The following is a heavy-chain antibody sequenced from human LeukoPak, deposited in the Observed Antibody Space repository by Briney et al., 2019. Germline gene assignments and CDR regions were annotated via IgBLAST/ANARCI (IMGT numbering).Heavy chain of an antibody. CDR1: GGSISSSSYY. J-gene: IGHJ4*02. V-gene: IGHV4-39*07. CDR3: ARGDIVVVPAATGAFDY. D-gene: IGHD2-2*01. CDR2: IYCSGST. Sequence: SETLSLTCTDSGGSISSSSYYWGWIRQPPGKGLEWIGSIYCSGSTYYNPSLKSRVTISVDTSKNQFSLKLSSVTAADTAVYYCARGDIVVVPAATGAFDYWGQGTLVTVSS.